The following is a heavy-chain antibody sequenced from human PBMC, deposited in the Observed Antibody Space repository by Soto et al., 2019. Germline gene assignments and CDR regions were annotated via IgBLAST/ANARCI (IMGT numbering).Heavy chain of an antibody. Sequence: PSETLSLTCTVSGDSISTPHYYWSWIRQPPGKGLEWIGYIYYSGSTYYNPSLKSRVTISEDTPKNQFSLKLTYVTAADTAVYYCVRGYYYGNSAWPPGEWGQGTLVTVSS. D-gene: IGHD3-22*01. V-gene: IGHV4-30-4*01. J-gene: IGHJ4*01. CDR3: VRGYYYGNSAWPPGE. CDR2: IYYSGST. CDR1: GDSISTPHYY.